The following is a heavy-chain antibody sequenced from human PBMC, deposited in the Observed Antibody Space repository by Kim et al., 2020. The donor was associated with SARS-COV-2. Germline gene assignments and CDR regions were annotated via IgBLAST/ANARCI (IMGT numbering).Heavy chain of an antibody. J-gene: IGHJ3*02. CDR3: ARRRGTEAVAGRGADAFDI. V-gene: IGHV3-30*07. D-gene: IGHD6-19*01. Sequence: KGRFTISRDNSKNTLYLQMNSLRAEDTAVYYCARRRGTEAVAGRGADAFDIWGQGTMVTVSS.